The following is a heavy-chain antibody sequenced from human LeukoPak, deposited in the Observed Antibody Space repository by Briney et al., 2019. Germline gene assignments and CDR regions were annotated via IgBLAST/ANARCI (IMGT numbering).Heavy chain of an antibody. J-gene: IGHJ5*02. CDR3: ARDHCSSTSCYP. CDR2: IIPIFGTA. D-gene: IGHD2-2*01. CDR1: GGTLISYA. V-gene: IGHV1-69*13. Sequence: GASVKVSCKASGGTLISYAISWVRQAPGQGLEWMGGIIPIFGTANYAQKFQGRVTITADESTSTAYMELSSLRSEDTAVYYCARDHCSSTSCYPWGQGTLVTVSS.